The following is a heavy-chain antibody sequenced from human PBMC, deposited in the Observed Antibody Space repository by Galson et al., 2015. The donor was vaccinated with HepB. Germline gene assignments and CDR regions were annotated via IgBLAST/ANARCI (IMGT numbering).Heavy chain of an antibody. V-gene: IGHV5-51*01. CDR2: IYPGDSDT. J-gene: IGHJ4*02. CDR1: GYSFTSYW. CDR3: ARLRRGYSSGWHFDY. Sequence: QSGAEVKKSGESLKISCKGSGYSFTSYWIGWVRQMPGKGLEWMGIIYPGDSDTRYSPSFQGQVTISADKSISTAYLQWSSLKASDTAMYYCARLRRGYSSGWHFDYWGQGTLVTVSS. D-gene: IGHD6-19*01.